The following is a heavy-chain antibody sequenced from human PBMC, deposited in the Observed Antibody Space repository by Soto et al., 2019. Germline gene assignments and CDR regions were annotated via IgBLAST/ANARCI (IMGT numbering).Heavy chain of an antibody. CDR3: ARAPCNWGFDF. D-gene: IGHD7-27*01. Sequence: QVQLVQSGAEVKKPGASVKVSCKASGYTFTSYDFNWVLQATGQGPEWLGWMNPVSGDTGYSQKFQGRVTMTSDTSIITAYMELNRLRSEDTGVYYCARAPCNWGFDFWGQGTLVTVSS. J-gene: IGHJ4*02. CDR1: GYTFTSYD. CDR2: MNPVSGDT. V-gene: IGHV1-8*01.